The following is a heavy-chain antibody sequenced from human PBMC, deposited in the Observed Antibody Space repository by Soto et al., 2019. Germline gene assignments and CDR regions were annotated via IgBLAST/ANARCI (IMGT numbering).Heavy chain of an antibody. V-gene: IGHV1-58*01. CDR3: AARAPDYYDSSGFDY. CDR2: IVVGSGNT. J-gene: IGHJ4*02. Sequence: SVKVSCKASGFTFSSSAVQWVRQARGQRLEWIGWIVVGSGNTNYAQKFQERVTITRDMSTSTAYMELSSLRSEDTAVYYCAARAPDYYDSSGFDYWGQGTLVTVSS. D-gene: IGHD3-22*01. CDR1: GFTFSSSA.